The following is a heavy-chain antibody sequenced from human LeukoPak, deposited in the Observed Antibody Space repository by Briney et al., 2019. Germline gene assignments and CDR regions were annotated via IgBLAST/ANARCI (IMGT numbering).Heavy chain of an antibody. CDR3: ARSSSEYYYDSSGISHAFAI. D-gene: IGHD3-22*01. J-gene: IGHJ3*02. CDR2: IIPILGIA. CDR1: GGTFSSYA. V-gene: IGHV1-69*04. Sequence: GASVKVSCKASGGTFSSYAISWVRQAPGQGLEWMGRIIPILGIANYAQKFQGRVTITADKSTSTAYMELSSLRSEDTAVYYCARSSSEYYYDSSGISHAFAIWGQGTMVTVSS.